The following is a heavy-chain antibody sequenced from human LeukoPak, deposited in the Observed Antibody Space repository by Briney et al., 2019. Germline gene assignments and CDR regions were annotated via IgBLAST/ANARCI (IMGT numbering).Heavy chain of an antibody. CDR3: ARALLRYFDY. CDR1: GGSISSSSYY. J-gene: IGHJ4*02. V-gene: IGHV4-39*07. Sequence: SETLSLTCTVSGGSISSSSYYWGWIRQPPGKGLEWIGSIYYSGSTYYNPSLKSRVTISVDTSKNQFSLKLSSVTAADTAVYYCARALLRYFDYWGQGTLVTVSS. CDR2: IYYSGST.